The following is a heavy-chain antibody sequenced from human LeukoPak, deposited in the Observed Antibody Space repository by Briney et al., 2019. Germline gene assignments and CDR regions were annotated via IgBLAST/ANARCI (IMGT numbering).Heavy chain of an antibody. V-gene: IGHV4-59*06. CDR2: IYYSGST. CDR1: GASISSYY. D-gene: IGHD2-2*01. J-gene: IGHJ5*02. Sequence: SETLSLTCTVSGASISSYYWSWIRQHPGKGLEWIGYIYYSGSTYYNPSLKSRVSLSVDTSKNQFSLKLSSVTAADTAVYYCARASRIVVVPAAILNWFDPWGQGTLVTVSS. CDR3: ARASRIVVVPAAILNWFDP.